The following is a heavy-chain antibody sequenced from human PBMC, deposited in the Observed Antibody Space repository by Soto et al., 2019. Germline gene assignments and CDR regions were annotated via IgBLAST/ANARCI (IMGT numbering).Heavy chain of an antibody. V-gene: IGHV3-23*01. CDR2: FSGSGDDT. D-gene: IGHD4-17*01. Sequence: EVQLSESGGGLVQPGGSLRLSCAATGFTLRTNGMSWVGQAPGKGLEWVSSFSGSGDDTWYAASLKGRFTISRDNSKNTLYLQMNSLRAEDTALYYCAGHGGYSYLGQGTLVTVSS. CDR3: AGHGGYSY. CDR1: GFTLRTNG. J-gene: IGHJ4*02.